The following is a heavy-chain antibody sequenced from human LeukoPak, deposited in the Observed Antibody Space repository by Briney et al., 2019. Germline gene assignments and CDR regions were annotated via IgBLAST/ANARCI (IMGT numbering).Heavy chain of an antibody. CDR3: ATGGPSPTYYFDY. CDR2: ISGSGGST. V-gene: IGHV3-23*01. D-gene: IGHD6-6*01. Sequence: GGSLRLSCAASGFTVSSNYMSWIRQPPGKGLEWVSAISGSGGSTYYADSVKGRFTISRDNSKNTLYLQMNSLRAEDTAVYYCATGGPSPTYYFDYWGQGTLVTVSS. J-gene: IGHJ4*02. CDR1: GFTVSSNY.